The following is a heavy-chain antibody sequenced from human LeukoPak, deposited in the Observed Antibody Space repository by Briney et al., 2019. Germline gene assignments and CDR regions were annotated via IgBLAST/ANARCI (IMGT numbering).Heavy chain of an antibody. CDR1: GFTFSSYS. J-gene: IGHJ4*02. D-gene: IGHD6-19*01. Sequence: GGSLRLSCAASGFTFSSYSMNWVRQAPGKGLEWVSSISSSSSYIYYADSVKGRFTISRDNAKNSLYLQMNSLRAEDTAVHYCARYPPASSGWRDTYYFDYWGQGTLVTVSS. V-gene: IGHV3-21*01. CDR2: ISSSSSYI. CDR3: ARYPPASSGWRDTYYFDY.